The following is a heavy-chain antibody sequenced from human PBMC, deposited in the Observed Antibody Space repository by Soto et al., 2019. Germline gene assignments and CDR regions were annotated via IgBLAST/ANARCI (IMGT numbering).Heavy chain of an antibody. CDR3: AAPPRY. D-gene: IGHD6-6*01. V-gene: IGHV4-59*01. Sequence: SETLSLTGTVSGSSISSYYWSWIRQPPGKGLEWIGYIYDSGSTNYNPSLKSRVTISVDTSKNQFSLKLTSVTAADTAVYYCAAPPRYWGQGTLVTVSS. CDR1: GSSISSYY. CDR2: IYDSGST. J-gene: IGHJ4*02.